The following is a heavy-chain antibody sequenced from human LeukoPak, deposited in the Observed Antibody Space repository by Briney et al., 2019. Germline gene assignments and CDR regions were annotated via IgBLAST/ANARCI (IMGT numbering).Heavy chain of an antibody. V-gene: IGHV1-18*01. CDR2: IATYNGET. D-gene: IGHD6-13*01. CDR3: ARDMVGLAADGNWFDP. J-gene: IGHJ5*02. CDR1: GYTFSSYG. Sequence: ASVKVSCKASGYTFSSYGISWVRQAPGQGLEWMGWIATYNGETKYVERVQGRVTMTTDTSTTTAYMELRTLISDDTAVYYCARDMVGLAADGNWFDPWGQGTLVTASS.